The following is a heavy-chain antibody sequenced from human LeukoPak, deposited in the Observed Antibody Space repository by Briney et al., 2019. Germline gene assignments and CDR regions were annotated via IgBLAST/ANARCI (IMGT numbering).Heavy chain of an antibody. D-gene: IGHD5-24*01. V-gene: IGHV4-59*08. Sequence: KASETLSLTCTVSGGSIGTYYWNWIRQPPGKGLEWIGYIYYSGGTDYNPSLKSRVTISVDTSKNQFSLKLRSVTAADTAVYYCARHVTISGPYDASDIWGQGTMVTVSP. J-gene: IGHJ3*02. CDR2: IYYSGGT. CDR1: GGSIGTYY. CDR3: ARHVTISGPYDASDI.